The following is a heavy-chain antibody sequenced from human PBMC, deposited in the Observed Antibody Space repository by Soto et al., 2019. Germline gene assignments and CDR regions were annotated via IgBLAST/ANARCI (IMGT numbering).Heavy chain of an antibody. CDR3: ARHEPYYGLRLGESDWFDP. V-gene: IGHV4-59*08. D-gene: IGHD3-16*01. CDR2: IYYSGST. Sequence: SETLSLTCTVSGGSFSSYYWSWIRQPPGKGLEWIGYIYYSGSTNYNPSLKSRVTISVDTSKNQFSLKLSSVTAADTAVYYCARHEPYYGLRLGESDWFDPWGQGTLVTVSS. CDR1: GGSFSSYY. J-gene: IGHJ5*02.